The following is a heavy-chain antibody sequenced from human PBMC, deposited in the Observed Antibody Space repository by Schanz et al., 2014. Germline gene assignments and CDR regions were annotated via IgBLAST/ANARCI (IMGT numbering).Heavy chain of an antibody. V-gene: IGHV3-30*03. CDR1: GFPFSMAW. Sequence: VQLVESGGGLVKPGGSLRLSCAASGFPFSMAWMTWVRQAPGKGLEWVAVISYDGSHKDYADSVKGRFTISRDNSKNTLYLQMNSLRAEDTAVYYCARDGYRNGRPFDHWGQGTRVTVSA. J-gene: IGHJ4*02. CDR2: ISYDGSHK. CDR3: ARDGYRNGRPFDH. D-gene: IGHD5-18*01.